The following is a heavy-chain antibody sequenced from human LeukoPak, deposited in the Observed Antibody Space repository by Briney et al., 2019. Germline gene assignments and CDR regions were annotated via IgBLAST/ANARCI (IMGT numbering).Heavy chain of an antibody. CDR2: ISAYNGNT. J-gene: IGHJ4*02. D-gene: IGHD7-27*01. V-gene: IGHV1-18*01. CDR3: ARGPPNWGFDY. Sequence: ASVKVSCKASGYTFTSYGISWVRQAPGQGLEWMGWISAYNGNTNYAQKLQGRVTITTDTSTSTAYMELSSLRSEDTAVYYCARGPPNWGFDYWGPGTLVTVSS. CDR1: GYTFTSYG.